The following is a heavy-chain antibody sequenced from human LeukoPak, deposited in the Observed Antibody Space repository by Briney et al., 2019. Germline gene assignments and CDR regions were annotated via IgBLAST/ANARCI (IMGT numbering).Heavy chain of an antibody. CDR3: ATPGAYYYDSSGYQ. Sequence: QPGGSLRLSCAASGFTFSSYEMNWVRQAPGKGLEWVSYISSSGSTIYYADSVKGRFTISRDNAKNSLYLQMNSLRAEDTAVYYCATPGAYYYDSSGYQWGQGTLVTVSS. J-gene: IGHJ4*02. CDR1: GFTFSSYE. V-gene: IGHV3-48*03. CDR2: ISSSGSTI. D-gene: IGHD3-22*01.